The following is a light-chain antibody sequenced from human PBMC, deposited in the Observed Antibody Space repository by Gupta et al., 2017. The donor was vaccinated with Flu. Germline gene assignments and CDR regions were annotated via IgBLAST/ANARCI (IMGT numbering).Light chain of an antibody. V-gene: IGLV4-69*01. J-gene: IGLJ3*02. Sequence: QLVLPQSPPASASPGASAPLTCTLGSGHSSYAIAWHQQQPEKGPRYLIELNSDGSHSKGDGIPDRFSGTSAGAARYLTIAIHQSEDEADYYCHTWGTCIQVFGGGTKLTVL. CDR2: LNSDGSH. CDR3: HTWGTCIQV. CDR1: SGHSSYA.